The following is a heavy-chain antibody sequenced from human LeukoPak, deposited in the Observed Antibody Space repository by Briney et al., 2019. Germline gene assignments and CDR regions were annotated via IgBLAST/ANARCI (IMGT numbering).Heavy chain of an antibody. J-gene: IGHJ4*02. CDR1: AFNFDDYG. Sequence: AGGSLRLSCAASAFNFDDYGMSWVRQVPGKGLEWVSGINLNGGSIGYADSVKGRFTISRDNAKNSLYLQMNSLRAEDMALYYCAKARGGSSSTFFDYWGQGTLVTVSS. CDR3: AKARGGSSSTFFDY. D-gene: IGHD6-19*01. CDR2: INLNGGSI. V-gene: IGHV3-20*04.